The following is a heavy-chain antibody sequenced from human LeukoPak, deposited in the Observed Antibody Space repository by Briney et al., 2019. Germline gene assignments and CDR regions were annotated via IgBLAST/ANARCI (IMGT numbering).Heavy chain of an antibody. D-gene: IGHD4-17*01. V-gene: IGHV3-21*01. J-gene: IGHJ4*02. CDR2: ISSSSSYI. CDR1: GFTFSSYG. Sequence: GGSLRLSCAASGFTFSSYGMHWVRQAPGKGLEWVSSISSSSSYIYYADSVKGRFTISRDNAKNSLYLQMNSLRAEDTAVYYCASTTDYGDPYYFDYWGQGTLVTVSS. CDR3: ASTTDYGDPYYFDY.